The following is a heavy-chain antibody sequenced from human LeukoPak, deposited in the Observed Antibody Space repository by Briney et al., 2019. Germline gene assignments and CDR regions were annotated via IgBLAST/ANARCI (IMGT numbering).Heavy chain of an antibody. CDR2: MWYDGSIK. CDR1: GFTFSNYG. CDR3: GRGRVGYNYYYYYCIDV. V-gene: IGHV3-33*02. D-gene: IGHD5-24*01. J-gene: IGHJ6*03. Sequence: GGSLRLSCAASGFTFSNYGMHRVRQAPGKGLEWLAIMWYDGSIKYCADSAKGRFTISRDNSKNTVFLQMNSLRAEDTAVYYCGRGRVGYNYYYYYCIDVWGKGTTVTVCS.